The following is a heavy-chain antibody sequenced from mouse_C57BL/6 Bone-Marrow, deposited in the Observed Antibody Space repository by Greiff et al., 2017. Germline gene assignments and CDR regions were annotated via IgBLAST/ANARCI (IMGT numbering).Heavy chain of an antibody. D-gene: IGHD2-4*01. Sequence: QVQLKESGAELVKPGASVKLSCKASGYTFTSYWMQWVKQRPGQGLEWIGEIDPSDSYSNYNQKFKGKATLTVDTSSSTAYMQLSSLTSEDSAVYYWARSDDYDGFAYWGQGTLVTVSA. CDR3: ARSDDYDGFAY. CDR1: GYTFTSYW. J-gene: IGHJ3*01. V-gene: IGHV1-50*01. CDR2: IDPSDSYS.